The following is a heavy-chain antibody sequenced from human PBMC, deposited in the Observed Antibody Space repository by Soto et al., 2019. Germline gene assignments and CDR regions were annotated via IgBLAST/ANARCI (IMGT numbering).Heavy chain of an antibody. J-gene: IGHJ4*02. CDR2: IYWDDDK. CDR1: GFSLSTSGVG. Sequence: QITLKESGPTLVKPTQTLTLTCTFSGFSLSTSGVGVGWIRQPPGKALEWLALIYWDDDKRYSPSLKSRLTITKDTSKNQVVLTMTNMDPVDTDTYYCAHSLFKARRFGELFHYWGQGTLVTVSS. CDR3: AHSLFKARRFGELFHY. D-gene: IGHD3-10*01. V-gene: IGHV2-5*02.